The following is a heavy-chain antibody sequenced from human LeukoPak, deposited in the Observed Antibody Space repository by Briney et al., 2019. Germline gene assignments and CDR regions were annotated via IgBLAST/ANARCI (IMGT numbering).Heavy chain of an antibody. CDR1: RFTFGSFW. CDR3: ASGPETYNDY. Sequence: PAGSLRLSCAVSRFTFGSFWRTWIRQAPGKGLEWVANIKRDGSERYYVDSVRGRFTISRDKAKNSLYLQMNSLRAEDTAVYFCASGPETYNDYWGQGTLVTVSS. D-gene: IGHD5-24*01. CDR2: IKRDGSER. J-gene: IGHJ4*02. V-gene: IGHV3-7*01.